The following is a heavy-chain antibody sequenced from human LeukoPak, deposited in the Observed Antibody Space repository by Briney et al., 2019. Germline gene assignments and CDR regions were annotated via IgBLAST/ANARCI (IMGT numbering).Heavy chain of an antibody. Sequence: ASVKVSCKASGYTFTGYYMHWVRQAPGQGLEWMGWINPNSGGTNYAQKFQGRVTMTRDTSISTAYMELSRLRSDDTAVYYCARVMDTATSDAFDIWGQGIMVTVSS. D-gene: IGHD5-18*01. J-gene: IGHJ3*02. CDR1: GYTFTGYY. V-gene: IGHV1-2*02. CDR3: ARVMDTATSDAFDI. CDR2: INPNSGGT.